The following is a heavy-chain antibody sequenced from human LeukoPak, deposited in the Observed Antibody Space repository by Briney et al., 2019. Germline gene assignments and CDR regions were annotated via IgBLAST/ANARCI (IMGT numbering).Heavy chain of an antibody. J-gene: IGHJ4*02. V-gene: IGHV3-53*01. D-gene: IGHD3-10*01. CDR3: ARDRAQID. CDR1: GFTVSSNY. Sequence: PGGSLRLSCAASGFTVSSNYMTWVRRAPEKGLEWVSLIYGGGGTNYADSVKGRFTISRDNSKNTLYLQMNSLRAEDTAVYYCARDRAQIDWGQGTLVTVSS. CDR2: IYGGGGT.